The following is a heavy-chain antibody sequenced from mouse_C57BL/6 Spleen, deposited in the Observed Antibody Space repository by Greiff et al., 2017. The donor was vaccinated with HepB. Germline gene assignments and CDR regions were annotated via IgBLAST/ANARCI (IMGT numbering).Heavy chain of an antibody. CDR3: TDAHYYGSSYGYFDV. D-gene: IGHD1-1*01. V-gene: IGHV14-4*01. CDR1: GFNIKDDY. J-gene: IGHJ1*03. CDR2: IDPENGDT. Sequence: VQLQQSGAELVRPGASVKLSCTASGFNIKDDYMHWVKQRPEQGLEWIGWIDPENGDTEYASKFQGKATITADTSSNTAYLQLSSLTSEDTAVYYCTDAHYYGSSYGYFDVWGTGTTVTVSS.